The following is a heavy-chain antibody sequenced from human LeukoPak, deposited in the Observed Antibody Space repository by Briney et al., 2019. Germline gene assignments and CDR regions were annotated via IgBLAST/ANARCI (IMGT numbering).Heavy chain of an antibody. J-gene: IGHJ4*02. CDR3: ATYYYDSSGYFDY. D-gene: IGHD3-22*01. V-gene: IGHV4-34*01. CDR1: GGSFSGYY. Sequence: SETLSLTCAVYGGSFSGYYWSWIRQPPRKGLEWIGEINHSGSTNYNPSLKSRVTISVDTSKNQFSLKLSSVTAADTAVYYCATYYYDSSGYFDYWGQGTLVTVSS. CDR2: INHSGST.